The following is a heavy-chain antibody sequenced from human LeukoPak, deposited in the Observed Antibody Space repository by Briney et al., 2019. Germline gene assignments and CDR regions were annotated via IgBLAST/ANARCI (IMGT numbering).Heavy chain of an antibody. J-gene: IGHJ5*02. Sequence: ASVKVSCKASGYTFTGYYKHWVRQAPGQGLEWMGRINPNSGGTNYAQKFQGSVTMTRDTSISTAYMELSRLRSDDTAVYYCARDGIYGRWLQRNQNWIDPWGQGTLVTVSS. V-gene: IGHV1-2*06. D-gene: IGHD5-24*01. CDR2: INPNSGGT. CDR1: GYTFTGYY. CDR3: ARDGIYGRWLQRNQNWIDP.